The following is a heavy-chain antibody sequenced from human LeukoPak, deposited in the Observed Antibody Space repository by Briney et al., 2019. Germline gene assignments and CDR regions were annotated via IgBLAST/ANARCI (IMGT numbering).Heavy chain of an antibody. J-gene: IGHJ4*02. CDR1: GGSISSYY. CDR2: IYTSGST. CDR3: ARGPTYSSSWYFDY. D-gene: IGHD6-13*01. V-gene: IGHV4-4*07. Sequence: SETLSLTCTVSGGSISSYYWSWIRQPAGKGLEWIGRIYTSGSTNYNPSLKSRVTMSVDTSKNQFSLKLSSATAADTAVYYCARGPTYSSSWYFDYWGQGTLVTVSS.